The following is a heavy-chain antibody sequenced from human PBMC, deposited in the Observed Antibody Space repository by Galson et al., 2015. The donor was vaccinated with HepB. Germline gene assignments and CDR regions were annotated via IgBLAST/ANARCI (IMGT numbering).Heavy chain of an antibody. CDR1: GFTFSSYA. V-gene: IGHV3-23*01. CDR2: ISGSGGST. D-gene: IGHD4-23*01. J-gene: IGHJ3*02. Sequence: SLRLSCAASGFTFSSYAMSWVRQAPGKGLEWVPAISGSGGSTYYADSVKGRFTISRDNSKNTLYLQMNSLRAEDTAVYYCALEDGYGGNIGAFDIWGQGTMVTVSS. CDR3: ALEDGYGGNIGAFDI.